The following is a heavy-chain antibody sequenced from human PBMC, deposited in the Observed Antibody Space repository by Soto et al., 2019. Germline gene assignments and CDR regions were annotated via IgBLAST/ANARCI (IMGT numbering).Heavy chain of an antibody. CDR2: IYSGGGT. CDR1: GVTVSNNY. V-gene: IGHV3-66*01. Sequence: EVQLVESGGDLVQPGGSLRLSCAASGVTVSNNYMTWVRQAPGKGLELVSLIYSGGGTYYADSVKGRFTISRDNSKNTVYLQMNRMRAEDTAVYYCARNLPVTTLGYWGQGTLVTVSS. J-gene: IGHJ4*02. CDR3: ARNLPVTTLGY. D-gene: IGHD4-17*01.